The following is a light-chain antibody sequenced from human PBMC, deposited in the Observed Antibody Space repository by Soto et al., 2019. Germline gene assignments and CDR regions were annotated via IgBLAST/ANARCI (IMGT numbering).Light chain of an antibody. CDR1: QSISSY. V-gene: IGKV1-39*01. CDR2: AAS. J-gene: IGKJ3*01. Sequence: DIQMTQSPSSLSASVGDRVTITCRASQSISSYLNWYQQKPGKAPKLLIYAASSLQSGVPSRFSGSGSGTDFYLTISSLQPEDFATYYCQQSYSTPPITFGPGTKVDIK. CDR3: QQSYSTPPIT.